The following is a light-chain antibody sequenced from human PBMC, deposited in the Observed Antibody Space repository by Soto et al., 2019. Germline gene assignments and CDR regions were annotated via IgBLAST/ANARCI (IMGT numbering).Light chain of an antibody. CDR1: SGYSTYA. J-gene: IGLJ3*02. CDR3: QSLGTGIQV. V-gene: IGLV4-69*01. CDR2: INYDGTH. Sequence: QLVLTQSPSASASLGASVKLTCTLSSGYSTYAIAWHQQQSEKGPRFLMKINYDGTHSKGDGFFDRFSGSSSGAERHLTISRLQSEDEADYYCQSLGTGIQVFGGGTQLTVL.